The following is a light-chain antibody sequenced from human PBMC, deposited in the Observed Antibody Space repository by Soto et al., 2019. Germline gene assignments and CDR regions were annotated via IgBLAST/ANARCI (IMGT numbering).Light chain of an antibody. J-gene: IGLJ3*02. V-gene: IGLV2-14*03. CDR1: SSDVGAYNY. CDR2: DVS. CDR3: SSFTTSNTWV. Sequence: QSGLTQPASVSGSPGQSITISCTGTSSDVGAYNYVSWYQQHPGKAPKVMIYDVSDRPSGVSIRFSGSKSGTTASLTISGLQAEDEADYYCSSFTTSNTWVFGGGTKLTVL.